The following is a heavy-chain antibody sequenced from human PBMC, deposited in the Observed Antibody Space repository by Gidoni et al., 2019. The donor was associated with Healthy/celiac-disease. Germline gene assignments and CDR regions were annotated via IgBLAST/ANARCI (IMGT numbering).Heavy chain of an antibody. CDR3: ARVDSSGSATLWFDP. Sequence: QLQLQESGPGLVKPSETLSLTCTVSGGSISSSSYYWGWIRQPPGKGLEWIGSIYYSGSTYYNPSLKSRVTISVDTSKNQFSLKLSSVTAADTAVYYCARVDSSGSATLWFDPWGQGTLVTVSS. D-gene: IGHD3-22*01. CDR1: GGSISSSSYY. V-gene: IGHV4-39*07. CDR2: IYYSGST. J-gene: IGHJ5*02.